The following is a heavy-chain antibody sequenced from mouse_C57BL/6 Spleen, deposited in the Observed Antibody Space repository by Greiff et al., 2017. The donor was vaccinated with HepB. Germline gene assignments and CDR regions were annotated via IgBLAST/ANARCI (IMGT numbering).Heavy chain of an antibody. CDR3: ATYSNYVSYAMDY. CDR2: INPNNGGT. J-gene: IGHJ4*01. D-gene: IGHD2-5*01. Sequence: EVQLQQSGPELVKPGASVKMSCKASGYTFTDYNMHWVKQSHGKSLEWIGYINPNNGGTSYNQKFKGKATLTVNKSSSTAYMELRSLTSEDSAVYYCATYSNYVSYAMDYWGQGTSVTVSS. CDR1: GYTFTDYN. V-gene: IGHV1-22*01.